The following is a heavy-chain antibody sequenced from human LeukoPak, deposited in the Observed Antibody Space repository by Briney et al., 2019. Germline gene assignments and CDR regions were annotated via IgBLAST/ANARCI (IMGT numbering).Heavy chain of an antibody. D-gene: IGHD1-26*01. Sequence: ASVKVSCKASGYTFTSYYMHWVRQAPGQGLEWMGLINPTGGSTGYAQKFKGRVTMTRDMSTSTDYMELSSLRSEDTAIYYCARDNSVGDNAWWFDPWGQGTLVTVSS. CDR1: GYTFTSYY. J-gene: IGHJ5*02. CDR3: ARDNSVGDNAWWFDP. V-gene: IGHV1-46*01. CDR2: INPTGGST.